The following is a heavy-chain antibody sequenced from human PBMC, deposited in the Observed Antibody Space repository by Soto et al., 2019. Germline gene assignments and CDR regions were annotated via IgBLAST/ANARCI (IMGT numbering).Heavy chain of an antibody. J-gene: IGHJ4*02. Sequence: NPSETLSLTCTVSGGSISSYYWSWIRQPPGKGLEWIGYIYYSGSTNYNPSLKSRVTISVDTSKNQFSLKLSSVTAADTAVYYCARASGDSSGYYLYYFDYWGQGTLVTVSS. CDR2: IYYSGST. CDR3: ARASGDSSGYYLYYFDY. CDR1: GGSISSYY. V-gene: IGHV4-59*01. D-gene: IGHD3-22*01.